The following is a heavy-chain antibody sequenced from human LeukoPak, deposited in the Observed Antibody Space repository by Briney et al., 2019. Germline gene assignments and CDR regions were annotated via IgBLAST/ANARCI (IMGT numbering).Heavy chain of an antibody. Sequence: GESLKISCKGSGYSFTNYWIGWVRQMPGKGLEWMGIIFPGDSNTRYSPSFQGQVTISADKSIGTAYLQWSSLKASDTAMYFCARRGGNYLSLQRGSVSPWFDPWGQGTLVTVSS. D-gene: IGHD1-26*01. CDR2: IFPGDSNT. J-gene: IGHJ5*02. CDR1: GYSFTNYW. CDR3: ARRGGNYLSLQRGSVSPWFDP. V-gene: IGHV5-51*01.